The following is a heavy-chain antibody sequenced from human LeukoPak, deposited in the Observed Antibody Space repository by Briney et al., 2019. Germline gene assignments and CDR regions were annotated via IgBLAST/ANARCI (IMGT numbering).Heavy chain of an antibody. CDR3: ARDEWAYYDSRGRANFDY. V-gene: IGHV1-18*01. CDR2: ISAYNGNT. D-gene: IGHD3-22*01. Sequence: GASVKVSCKASGYTFTSYDINWVRQAPGQGLEWMGWISAYNGNTNYAQKLQGRVTMTTDTSTSTAYMELRSLRSDDTAVYYCARDEWAYYDSRGRANFDYWGQGTLVTVSS. J-gene: IGHJ4*02. CDR1: GYTFTSYD.